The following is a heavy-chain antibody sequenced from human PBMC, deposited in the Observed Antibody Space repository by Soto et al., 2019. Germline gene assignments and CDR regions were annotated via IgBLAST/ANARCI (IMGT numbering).Heavy chain of an antibody. V-gene: IGHV3-33*01. J-gene: IGHJ5*02. D-gene: IGHD3-16*01. CDR3: ARDLRTYGRFAP. CDR2: IWKDGSNE. CDR1: GFTFSTYG. Sequence: QVQLVESGGGVVQPGRSLRLSCVASGFTFSTYGMHWVRQAPGKGLEWVAIIWKDGSNEKYADSVKGRFTISRDNSKNTLYLQMNSLSAEDTAVYYCARDLRTYGRFAPWGQGTLVTVSS.